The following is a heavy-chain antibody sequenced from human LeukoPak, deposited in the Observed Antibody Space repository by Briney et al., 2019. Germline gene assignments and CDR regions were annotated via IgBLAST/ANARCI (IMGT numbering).Heavy chain of an antibody. CDR2: ISYDGSNK. CDR3: AKSRDTAMVRASMDV. V-gene: IGHV3-30*18. Sequence: QAGGSLRLSCAASGFTFSSYAMSWVRQAPGKGLEWVAVISYDGSNKYYADSVKGRFTISRDNSKNTLYLQMNSLRAEDTAVYYCAKSRDTAMVRASMDVWGQGTTVTVSS. CDR1: GFTFSSYA. J-gene: IGHJ6*02. D-gene: IGHD5-18*01.